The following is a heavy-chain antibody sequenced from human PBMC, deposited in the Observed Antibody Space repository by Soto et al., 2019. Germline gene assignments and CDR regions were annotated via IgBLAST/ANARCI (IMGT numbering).Heavy chain of an antibody. V-gene: IGHV1-3*01. J-gene: IGHJ4*02. CDR2: INAGNGNT. CDR3: ASESYGGEFDY. D-gene: IGHD4-17*01. CDR1: GYTFTTYA. Sequence: ASVKVSCAASGYTFTTYAMHWVRQAPGQRLEWMGWINAGNGNTKYSQKFQGRVTITRDTSASTAYTELSSLRSKDTAVYYCASESYGGEFDYWGQGTLVTVSS.